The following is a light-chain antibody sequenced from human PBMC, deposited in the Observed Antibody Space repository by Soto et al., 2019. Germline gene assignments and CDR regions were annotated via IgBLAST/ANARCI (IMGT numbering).Light chain of an antibody. CDR2: EVS. V-gene: IGLV2-14*01. CDR3: SSYTSSSTYV. J-gene: IGLJ1*01. Sequence: QSVLTQPPSASGSPGQSVTISCTGTKNDIGVYDFVSWYQHHPGKAPKLMLYEVSNRPSGVSFRFSGSKSGNTASLTISGLQAEDEADYYCSSYTSSSTYVFGTGTKVTVL. CDR1: KNDIGVYDF.